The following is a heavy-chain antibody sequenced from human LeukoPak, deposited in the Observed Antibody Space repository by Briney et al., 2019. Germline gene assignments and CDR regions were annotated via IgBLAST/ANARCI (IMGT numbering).Heavy chain of an antibody. CDR1: GGSFSGYY. CDR3: ARGLEQWLVSLGY. D-gene: IGHD6-19*01. J-gene: IGHJ4*02. Sequence: SETLSLTCAVYGGSFSGYYWSWIRQPPGKGLEWIGEINHSGGTNYNPSLKSRVTISVDTSKNQFSLKLSSVTAADTAVYYCARGLEQWLVSLGYWGQGTLVTVSS. V-gene: IGHV4-34*01. CDR2: INHSGGT.